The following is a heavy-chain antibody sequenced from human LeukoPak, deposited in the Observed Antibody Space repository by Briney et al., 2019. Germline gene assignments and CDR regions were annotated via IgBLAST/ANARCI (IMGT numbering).Heavy chain of an antibody. V-gene: IGHV3-48*01. CDR3: AREEADTAMANFDY. J-gene: IGHJ4*02. Sequence: GGSLRLSCAASGFTFSSYSMNWVRQAPGKGLEWVSYISSSSSTIYYADSVKGRFTISRVNAKNSLYLQMNSLRAEDTAVYYCAREEADTAMANFDYWGQGTLVTVSS. CDR2: ISSSSSTI. D-gene: IGHD5-18*01. CDR1: GFTFSSYS.